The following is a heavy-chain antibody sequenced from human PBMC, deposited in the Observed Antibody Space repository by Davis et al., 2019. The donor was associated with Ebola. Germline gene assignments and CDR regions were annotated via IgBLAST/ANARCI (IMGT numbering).Heavy chain of an antibody. J-gene: IGHJ6*02. CDR3: ARRQWELHYYGMDV. V-gene: IGHV4-59*08. Sequence: MPSETLSLTCTVSGGSISSYYWSWIRQPPGKGLEWIGYIYYSGSTSYNPSLKSRVTISIDTSQNQFSLKLNSVTAADTAVYYCARRQWELHYYGMDVWGHGTSVTVSS. D-gene: IGHD1-26*01. CDR1: GGSISSYY. CDR2: IYYSGST.